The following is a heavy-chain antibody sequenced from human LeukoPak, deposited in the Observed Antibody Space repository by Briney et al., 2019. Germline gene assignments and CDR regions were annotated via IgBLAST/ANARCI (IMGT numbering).Heavy chain of an antibody. CDR2: ISSSGSTI. CDR1: GFTFSSYE. CDR3: AKEGLLCIGSSCYSAYYFDS. V-gene: IGHV3-48*03. D-gene: IGHD2-15*01. J-gene: IGHJ4*02. Sequence: GGSLRLSCAASGFTFSSYEMNWVRQAPGKGLEWVSYISSSGSTIYYADSVKGRFTISRDNSKNSLYLQMKSLRTEDAALYYCAKEGLLCIGSSCYSAYYFDSWGQGTLVTVSS.